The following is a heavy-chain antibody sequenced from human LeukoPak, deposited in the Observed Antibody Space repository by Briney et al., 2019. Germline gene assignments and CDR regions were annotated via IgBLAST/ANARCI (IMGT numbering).Heavy chain of an antibody. CDR2: IYTSGST. Sequence: SQTLSLTCTASGGTISSGSYYWSWSRQPAGKGLVWIVRIYTSGSTNYNASLKSRVTISVDTSKNQFSLKLSSVTAAGTAVYYCARDRGVVPAAIPWFDPWGQGTLVTVSS. CDR3: ARDRGVVPAAIPWFDP. D-gene: IGHD2-2*01. V-gene: IGHV4-61*02. CDR1: GGTISSGSYY. J-gene: IGHJ5*02.